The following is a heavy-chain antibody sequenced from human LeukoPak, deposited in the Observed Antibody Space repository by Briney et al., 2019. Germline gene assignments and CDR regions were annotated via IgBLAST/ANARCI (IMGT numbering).Heavy chain of an antibody. V-gene: IGHV1-46*01. CDR3: QREDYDILTGYFPFDY. CDR2: INPSGGST. D-gene: IGHD3-9*01. CDR1: GYTFTSYY. Sequence: ASVKVSCKASGYTFTSYYMHWVRQAPGQGLEWMGIINPSGGSTSYAQKFQGRVTMTRDTSTSTVYMELSSLRSEDTAVYYWQREDYDILTGYFPFDYWGQGTLVTVSS. J-gene: IGHJ4*02.